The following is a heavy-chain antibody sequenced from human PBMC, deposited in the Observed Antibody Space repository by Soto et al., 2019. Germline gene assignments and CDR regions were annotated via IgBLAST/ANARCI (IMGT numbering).Heavy chain of an antibody. V-gene: IGHV4-59*01. D-gene: IGHD2-21*02. CDR1: GGSISSYC. Sequence: SEILSLTCTVSGGSISSYCWLWIRQPPGKGLEWIGYLYNSGRTNYNPSLKSRVTISVDTSQNQISLRLSSVTAADTAVYYCAREHIVTAHAYGMDVWGQGTTVTVSS. CDR3: AREHIVTAHAYGMDV. CDR2: LYNSGRT. J-gene: IGHJ6*02.